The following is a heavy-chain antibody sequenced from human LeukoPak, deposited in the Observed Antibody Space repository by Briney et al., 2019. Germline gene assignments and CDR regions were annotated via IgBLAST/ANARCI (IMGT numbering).Heavy chain of an antibody. V-gene: IGHV1-69*06. CDR3: ARTSGYDFWDY. CDR1: GGTFSSYA. D-gene: IGHD5-12*01. CDR2: ITPIFGTA. J-gene: IGHJ4*02. Sequence: SVKVSCKASGGTFSSYAISWVRQAPGQGLEWMGGITPIFGTANYAQKFQGRVTITADKSMSTAYMELSSLRSEDTAVYYCARTSGYDFWDYWGQGTLVTVSS.